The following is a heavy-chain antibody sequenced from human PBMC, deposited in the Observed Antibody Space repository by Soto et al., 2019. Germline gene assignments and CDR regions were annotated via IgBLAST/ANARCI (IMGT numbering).Heavy chain of an antibody. D-gene: IGHD5-12*01. V-gene: IGHV1-24*01. CDR1: GYTLTELS. CDR2: FDPEDGET. Sequence: GASVKVSCKVSGYTLTELSMHWVRQAPGKGLEWMGGFDPEDGETIYAQKFQGRVTMTEDTSTDTAYMELSSLRSEDTAVYYCVRASNSGYDAFDIWGQGTMATVSS. J-gene: IGHJ3*02. CDR3: VRASNSGYDAFDI.